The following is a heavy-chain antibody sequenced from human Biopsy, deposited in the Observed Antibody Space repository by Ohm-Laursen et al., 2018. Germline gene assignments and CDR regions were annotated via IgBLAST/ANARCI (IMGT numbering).Heavy chain of an antibody. J-gene: IGHJ4*02. CDR1: GGSFSTYA. V-gene: IGHV1-69*06. D-gene: IGHD3-16*02. CDR2: MIPSCGKA. CDR3: ARAYRMYFFDF. Sequence: SVKVSCKASGGSFSTYAVSWVRQARGQGLEWMGGMIPSCGKANYAQRFQGRVTITADKPTSTAYMELSSLRSEDTALYFCARAYRMYFFDFWGQGSLVTVSA.